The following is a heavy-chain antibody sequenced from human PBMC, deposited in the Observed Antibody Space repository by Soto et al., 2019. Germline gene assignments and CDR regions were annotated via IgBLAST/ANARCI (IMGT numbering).Heavy chain of an antibody. D-gene: IGHD2-15*01. CDR2: INHSGST. CDR3: ARVQGRYCSGGSCSSYYYYYGMDV. CDR1: GGSFSGYY. V-gene: IGHV4-34*01. Sequence: SETLSLTCAVYGGSFSGYYWSWIRPPPGKGLEWIGEINHSGSTNYNPSLKSRVTISVDTSKNQFSLKLSSVTAADTAVYYCARVQGRYCSGGSCSSYYYYYGMDVWGQGTTVTVSS. J-gene: IGHJ6*02.